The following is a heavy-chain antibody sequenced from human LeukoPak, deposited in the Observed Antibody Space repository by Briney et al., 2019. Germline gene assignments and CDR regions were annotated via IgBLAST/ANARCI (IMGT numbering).Heavy chain of an antibody. CDR3: ARDNYYDSSGYYDY. CDR1: GFTFSSYG. J-gene: IGHJ4*02. D-gene: IGHD3-22*01. CDR2: IGYDGTNE. V-gene: IGHV3-33*01. Sequence: GRSLRLSCAASGFTFSSYGMHWVRQAPGKGLEWVALIGYDGTNEYYADSVKGRFTISRDNSKNTLYLQMKSLRAEDTAVYYCARDNYYDSSGYYDYWGQGTLVTVSS.